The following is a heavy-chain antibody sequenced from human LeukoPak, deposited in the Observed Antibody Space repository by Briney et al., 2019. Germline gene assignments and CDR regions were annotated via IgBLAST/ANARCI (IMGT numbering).Heavy chain of an antibody. CDR3: ARAVGIAAAGGWFDP. J-gene: IGHJ5*02. CDR1: GFTFSDYY. Sequence: GGSLRLPCAASGFTFSDYYMSWIRQAPGKGLEWVSYISSSSSYTNYADSVKGRFTISRDNAKNSLYLQMNSLRAEDTAVYYCARAVGIAAAGGWFDPWGQGTLVTVSS. V-gene: IGHV3-11*06. CDR2: ISSSSSYT. D-gene: IGHD6-13*01.